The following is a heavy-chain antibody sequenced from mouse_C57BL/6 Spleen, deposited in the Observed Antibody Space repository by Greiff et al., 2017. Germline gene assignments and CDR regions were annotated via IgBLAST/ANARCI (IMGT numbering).Heavy chain of an antibody. CDR2: IWRGGST. J-gene: IGHJ4*01. V-gene: IGHV2-2*01. CDR1: GFSLTSYG. CDR3: ARKGYYGSSYYAMDY. D-gene: IGHD1-1*01. Sequence: QVQLKESGPGLVQPSQSLSITCTVSGFSLTSYGVHWVRQSPGKGLEWLGVIWRGGSTDYNAAFISRLSISKDNSKSQVFFKMNSLQADDTAIYYCARKGYYGSSYYAMDYWGQGTSVTVSS.